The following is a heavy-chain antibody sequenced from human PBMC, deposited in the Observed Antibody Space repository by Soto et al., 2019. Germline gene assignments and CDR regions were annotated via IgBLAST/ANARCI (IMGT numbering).Heavy chain of an antibody. J-gene: IGHJ5*02. Sequence: PGGSLRLSCGASGFPFSDYAMNWVRQAPGKGLEWVSTISGSGGSTYYADSVRGRFTISRGNPKNTLYLQMHSLRPDDTAIYYCAKGGAFYYDLNWFDPWGQGTSVTVSS. CDR1: GFPFSDYA. D-gene: IGHD3-22*01. CDR2: ISGSGGST. V-gene: IGHV3-23*01. CDR3: AKGGAFYYDLNWFDP.